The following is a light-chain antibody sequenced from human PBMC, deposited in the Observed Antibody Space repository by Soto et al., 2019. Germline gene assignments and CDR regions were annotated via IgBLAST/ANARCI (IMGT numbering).Light chain of an antibody. CDR3: QQYNSYSPRT. CDR2: DAS. V-gene: IGKV1-5*01. J-gene: IGKJ2*01. Sequence: DIQRTQSPSTLSASVGDRVTITCRARQSISSWLAWYQQKPGKAPKLLIYDASSLESGVPSRFSGSGSGTEFTLTISSLQPDDFATYYCQQYNSYSPRTFGQGTKLEIK. CDR1: QSISSW.